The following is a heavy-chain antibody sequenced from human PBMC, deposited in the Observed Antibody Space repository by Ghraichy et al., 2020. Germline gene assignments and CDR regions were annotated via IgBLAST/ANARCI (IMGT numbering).Heavy chain of an antibody. CDR2: IDWDDDK. Sequence: QTLSLTCTFSGFSLSTSGMRVSWIRQPPGKALEWLARIDWDDDKFYITSLKTRLTISKDPSINQVVLTMTNMDPVDTATYFCARIPPSGWFFDYWGQGSLVTVSS. CDR3: ARIPPSGWFFDY. J-gene: IGHJ4*02. CDR1: GFSLSTSGMR. D-gene: IGHD6-19*01. V-gene: IGHV2-70*04.